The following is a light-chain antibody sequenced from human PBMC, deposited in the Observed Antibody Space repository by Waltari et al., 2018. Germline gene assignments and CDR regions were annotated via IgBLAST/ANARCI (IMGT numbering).Light chain of an antibody. CDR3: MQGLQTPDT. V-gene: IGKV2-28*01. J-gene: IGKJ2*01. CDR2: YGS. CDR1: QSLPSSNGKTY. Sequence: DIAMTQTPLSLPVTLGEPASISCRSSQSLPSSNGKTYLNWYLQKPGQSPRLLIYYGSNRASGVPDRFSGSGSGTDFTLKITRVEAEDVGIYYCMQGLQTPDTFGQGTKLEIK.